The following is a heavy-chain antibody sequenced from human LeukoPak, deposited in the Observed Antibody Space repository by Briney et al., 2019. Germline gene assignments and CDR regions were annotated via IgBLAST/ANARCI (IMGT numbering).Heavy chain of an antibody. CDR3: ARGSYYYDSSGYYPRDDY. D-gene: IGHD3-22*01. Sequence: ASVKVSCKTSGYTFTIYNINWVRQATGQGLEWMGWINPNSGGTNYAQKFQSRVTMTRDTSISTAYMELSRLRSDDTAVYYCARGSYYYDSSGYYPRDDYWGQGTLVTVSS. CDR2: INPNSGGT. CDR1: GYTFTIYN. J-gene: IGHJ4*02. V-gene: IGHV1-2*02.